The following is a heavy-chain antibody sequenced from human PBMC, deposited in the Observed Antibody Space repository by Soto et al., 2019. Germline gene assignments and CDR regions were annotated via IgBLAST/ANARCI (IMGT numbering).Heavy chain of an antibody. V-gene: IGHV1-58*01. J-gene: IGHJ2*01. CDR3: AADEGIAAAGTPWYFDL. CDR2: IVVGSGNT. Sequence: QMQLVQSGPEVKKPGTSVKVSCKASGFTFTSSAVQWVRQARGQRLEWIGWIVVGSGNTNYAQKFQERVTITRDMSTSTAYMELSSLRSEDTAVYYCAADEGIAAAGTPWYFDLWGRGTLVTVSS. CDR1: GFTFTSSA. D-gene: IGHD6-13*01.